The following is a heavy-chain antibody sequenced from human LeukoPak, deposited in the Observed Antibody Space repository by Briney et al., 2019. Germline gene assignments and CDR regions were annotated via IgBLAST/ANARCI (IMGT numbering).Heavy chain of an antibody. CDR2: ISWNSGSI. Sequence: GRSLRLSCAASGFTFDDYAMHWVRQAPGKGLEWVSGISWNSGSIGYADSVKGRFTISRDNAKNSLYLQMNSLRAEDTAVYYCARSATEGAFDIWGQGTMVTVSS. V-gene: IGHV3-9*01. D-gene: IGHD2-15*01. CDR1: GFTFDDYA. J-gene: IGHJ3*02. CDR3: ARSATEGAFDI.